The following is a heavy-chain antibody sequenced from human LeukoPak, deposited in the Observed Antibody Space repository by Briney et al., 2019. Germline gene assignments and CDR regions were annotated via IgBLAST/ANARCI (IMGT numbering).Heavy chain of an antibody. CDR2: ISGSGSGGST. J-gene: IGHJ4*02. CDR3: AKGASGYETGYFDY. CDR1: GFTFSISA. D-gene: IGHD5-12*01. V-gene: IGHV3-23*01. Sequence: GGSLRLSCAASGFTFSISAMSWVRQAPGKGLDLVSSISGSGSGGSTYYADSVKGRFTISRDNAKNSLYLQMNSLRAEDMALYYCAKGASGYETGYFDYWGQGTLVTVSS.